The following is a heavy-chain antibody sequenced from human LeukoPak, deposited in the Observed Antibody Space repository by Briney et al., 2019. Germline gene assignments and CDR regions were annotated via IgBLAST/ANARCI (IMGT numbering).Heavy chain of an antibody. CDR3: ARRRAVAGTYYFDS. J-gene: IGHJ4*02. D-gene: IGHD6-19*01. Sequence: GESLKISCKGSGYSFTSYWIGWVRQMSRKGLEWMGIIYPGDSNTRYSPSFQGHVTISADKSISTAYLQWSSLQASDTAMYYCARRRAVAGTYYFDSWGQGTLVTVSS. CDR2: IYPGDSNT. CDR1: GYSFTSYW. V-gene: IGHV5-51*01.